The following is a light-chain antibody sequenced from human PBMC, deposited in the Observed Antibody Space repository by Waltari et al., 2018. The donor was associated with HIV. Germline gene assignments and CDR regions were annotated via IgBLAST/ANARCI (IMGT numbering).Light chain of an antibody. V-gene: IGKV4-1*01. CDR2: WAA. Sequence: DIVMTQSPDSLPVSLGERATMNCRSSRTVYFNSNNQNYLAWYQQKPGQSPKVLIYWAATRASGVPGRCSGSGSGTEDNLTISSLQADEEAVYYCQKYYTIESTFGGGTKVEIK. CDR1: RTVYFNSNNQNY. CDR3: QKYYTIEST. J-gene: IGKJ4*01.